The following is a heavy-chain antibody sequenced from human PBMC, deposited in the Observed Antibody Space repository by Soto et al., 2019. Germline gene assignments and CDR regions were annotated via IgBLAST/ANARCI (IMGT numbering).Heavy chain of an antibody. V-gene: IGHV1-2*04. Sequence: ASVKVSCKASGYTFTGYYMHWVRQAPGQGLEWMGWINPNSGGTNYAQKFQGWVTMTRDTSISTAYMELSRLRSDDTAVYYCARDYGSGSRGFDYWGQGTLVTVSS. J-gene: IGHJ4*02. D-gene: IGHD3-10*01. CDR2: INPNSGGT. CDR1: GYTFTGYY. CDR3: ARDYGSGSRGFDY.